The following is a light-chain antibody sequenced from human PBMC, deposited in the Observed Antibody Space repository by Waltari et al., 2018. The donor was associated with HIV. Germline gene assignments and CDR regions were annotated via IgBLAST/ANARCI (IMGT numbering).Light chain of an antibody. Sequence: IQMTQSPSALSASVGDTVTTTCRASQKINRYLNWYQKKVGEAPKLLVYGASSLQSGVPARFRGSGSGSDYFLTISSLRSDDFATYFCQQSYGAPFTFGPGSTV. V-gene: IGKV1-39*01. CDR3: QQSYGAPFT. CDR2: GAS. CDR1: QKINRY. J-gene: IGKJ3*01.